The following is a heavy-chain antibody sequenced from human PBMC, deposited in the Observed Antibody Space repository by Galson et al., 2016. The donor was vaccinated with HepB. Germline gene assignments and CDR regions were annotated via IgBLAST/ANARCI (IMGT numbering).Heavy chain of an antibody. J-gene: IGHJ4*02. CDR3: ARAKARLSWISLTPY. CDR2: IIPAYGTT. Sequence: SVKVSCKASGGIFNDYAISWVRQAPGQGLEWMGAIIPAYGTTTYAQNFRGRVPLTADGSTSTAHRELTSLRAEDTAVYYCARAKARLSWISLTPYWGQGTPVSVSS. CDR1: GGIFNDYA. V-gene: IGHV1-69*13. D-gene: IGHD2-2*03.